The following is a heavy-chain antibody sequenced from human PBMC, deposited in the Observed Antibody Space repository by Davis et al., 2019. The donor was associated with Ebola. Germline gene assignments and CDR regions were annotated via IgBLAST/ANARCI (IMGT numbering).Heavy chain of an antibody. D-gene: IGHD1-26*01. Sequence: SVKVSCKASGYTFTNYYMHWVRQAPGQGLEWMGRIIPILGIANYAQKFQGRVTITADKSTSTAYMELSSLRSEDTAVYYCARGYSGSYLDYWGQGTLVTVSS. CDR1: GYTFTNYY. CDR3: ARGYSGSYLDY. J-gene: IGHJ4*02. V-gene: IGHV1-69*04. CDR2: IIPILGIA.